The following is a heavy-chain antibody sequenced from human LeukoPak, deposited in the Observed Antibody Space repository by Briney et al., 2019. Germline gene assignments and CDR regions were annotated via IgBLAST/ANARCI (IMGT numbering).Heavy chain of an antibody. CDR3: ARYGSGSYTFDY. D-gene: IGHD3-10*01. J-gene: IGHJ4*02. CDR1: GYTFTGYY. CDR2: INPNSGGT. V-gene: IGHV1-2*02. Sequence: ASVKVSCKASGYTFTGYYMHWVRQAPGQGLEWMGWINPNSGGTNYAQEFQGRVTMTRDTSISTAYMELSRLRSDDTAVYYCARYGSGSYTFDYWGQGTLVTVSS.